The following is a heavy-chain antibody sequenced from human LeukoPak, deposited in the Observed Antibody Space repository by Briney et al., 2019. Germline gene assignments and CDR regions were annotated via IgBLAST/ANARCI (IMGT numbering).Heavy chain of an antibody. CDR3: ARFPWYYDSSGYSTYCYYYGMDV. CDR2: IIPIFGTA. CDR1: GYTFTSYY. D-gene: IGHD3-22*01. Sequence: GASVKVSCKASGYTFTSYYMHWVRQAPGQGLEWMGGIIPIFGTANYAQKFQGRVTITADESTSTAYMELSSLRSEDTAVYYCARFPWYYDSSGYSTYCYYYGMDVWGQGTTVTVSS. J-gene: IGHJ6*02. V-gene: IGHV1-69*13.